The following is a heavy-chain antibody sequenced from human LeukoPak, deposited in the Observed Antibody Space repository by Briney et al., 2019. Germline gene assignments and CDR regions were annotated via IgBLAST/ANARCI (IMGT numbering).Heavy chain of an antibody. CDR3: ARDQWASSTSCSP. D-gene: IGHD2-2*01. J-gene: IGHJ5*02. V-gene: IGHV1-69*04. Sequence: GASVKVSCKASGGTFSSYAISWVRQAPGQGLEWMGRITPILGIANYAQKFQGRVTITADKSTSTAYMELSSLRSEDTAVYYCARDQWASSTSCSPWGQGTLVTVSS. CDR2: ITPILGIA. CDR1: GGTFSSYA.